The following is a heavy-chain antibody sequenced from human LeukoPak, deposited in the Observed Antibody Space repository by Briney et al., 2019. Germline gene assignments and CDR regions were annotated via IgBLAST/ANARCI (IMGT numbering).Heavy chain of an antibody. CDR1: GFTFSSYE. V-gene: IGHV3-48*02. CDR3: ARDGTYGDYNYYYGLDV. D-gene: IGHD4-17*01. CDR2: ISGSSSTI. Sequence: GGSLRLSCATSGFTFSSYEMNWVRQAPGKGLEWVSYISGSSSTIYYADSVKGRFTISRDNAKNSLYLQMNSLRDEDTAVYYCARDGTYGDYNYYYGLDVWGQGTPVTVSS. J-gene: IGHJ6*02.